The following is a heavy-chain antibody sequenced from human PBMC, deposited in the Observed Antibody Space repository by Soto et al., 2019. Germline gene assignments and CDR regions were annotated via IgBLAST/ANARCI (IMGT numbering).Heavy chain of an antibody. Sequence: GGSLRLSCAASGFTFSSYAMSWVRQAPGKGLEWVGFIRSKAYGGTTEYAASVKGRFTISRDDSKSIAYLQMNSLKTEDTAVYYCTRVDSHCSGGSCYYFDYWGQGTLVTVSS. CDR1: GFTFSSYA. CDR3: TRVDSHCSGGSCYYFDY. V-gene: IGHV3-49*04. D-gene: IGHD2-15*01. CDR2: IRSKAYGGTT. J-gene: IGHJ4*02.